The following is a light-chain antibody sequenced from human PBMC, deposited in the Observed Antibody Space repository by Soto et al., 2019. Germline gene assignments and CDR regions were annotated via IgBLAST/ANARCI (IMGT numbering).Light chain of an antibody. V-gene: IGKV3D-20*02. CDR1: QSVSNNY. CDR2: GAS. Sequence: EIVWTQSPGPLSLSTGERATLSCRASQSVSNNYLAWYQQKPGQAPRLLIYGASNRATGIPDRFSGSGSGTDFTLTISRLEPEDFAVYYCQQRSSWITFGQGTRLEIK. CDR3: QQRSSWIT. J-gene: IGKJ5*01.